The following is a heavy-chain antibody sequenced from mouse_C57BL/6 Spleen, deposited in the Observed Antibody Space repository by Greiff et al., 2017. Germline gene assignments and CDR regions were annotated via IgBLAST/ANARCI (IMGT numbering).Heavy chain of an antibody. D-gene: IGHD1-1*01. V-gene: IGHV1-42*01. CDR1: GYSFTGYY. Sequence: VHVKQSGPELVKPGASVKISCKASGYSFTGYYMNWVKQSPEKSLEWIGYINPSTGGTTYNQKFKGKATFTVDKSSSTAYMQLKSLTSEDSAVYYCARRDYGSRGYAMDYWGQGTSVTVSS. CDR2: INPSTGGT. J-gene: IGHJ4*01. CDR3: ARRDYGSRGYAMDY.